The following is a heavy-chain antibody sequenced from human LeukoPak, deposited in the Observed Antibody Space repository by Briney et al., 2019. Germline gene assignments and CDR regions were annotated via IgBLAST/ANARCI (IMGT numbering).Heavy chain of an antibody. CDR3: ARDARYYGSGSYFGY. D-gene: IGHD3-10*01. CDR1: GGSISSYY. J-gene: IGHJ4*02. V-gene: IGHV4-59*12. Sequence: KPSETLSLTCTVSGGSISSYYWSWIRQPPGKGLEWIGYIYYSGSTNYNPSLKSRVTISVDTSKNQFSLKLSSVTAADTAVYYCARDARYYGSGSYFGYWGQGTLVTVSS. CDR2: IYYSGST.